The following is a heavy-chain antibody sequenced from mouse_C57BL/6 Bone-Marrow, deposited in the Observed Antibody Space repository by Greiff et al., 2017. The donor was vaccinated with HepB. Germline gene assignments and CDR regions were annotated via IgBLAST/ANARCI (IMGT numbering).Heavy chain of an antibody. CDR2: INPSSGYT. D-gene: IGHD2-10*02. J-gene: IGHJ2*01. CDR1: GYTFTSYW. V-gene: IGHV1-7*01. CDR3: AREGKGKKYGNYFDY. Sequence: VQLQQSGAELAKPGASVKLSCKASGYTFTSYWMHWVKQRPGQGLEWIGYINPSSGYTKYNQTFKDKATLTADKCSSTAYMQLSSLTYEDTAVYYCAREGKGKKYGNYFDYWGQGTTLTVSS.